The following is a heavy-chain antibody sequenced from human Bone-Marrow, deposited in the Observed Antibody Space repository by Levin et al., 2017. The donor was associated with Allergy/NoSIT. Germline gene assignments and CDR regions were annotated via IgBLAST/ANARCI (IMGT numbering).Heavy chain of an antibody. CDR1: YDSIRIYY. J-gene: IGHJ5*02. CDR2: IFHSGST. Sequence: SPTLSLPCSVSYDSIRIYYWSWIRQPPGKGLEWIGYIFHSGSTNYNPSLRSRATISLYTSKRQLFLKVNSVTASDPAVYFCARGADWFDTWGQGTLVTVSS. V-gene: IGHV4-59*08. D-gene: IGHD3-16*01. CDR3: ARGADWFDT.